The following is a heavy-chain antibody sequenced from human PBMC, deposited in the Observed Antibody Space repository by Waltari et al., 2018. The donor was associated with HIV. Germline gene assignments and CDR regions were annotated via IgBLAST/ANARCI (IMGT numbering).Heavy chain of an antibody. CDR3: ARDYSGTYADFDY. CDR1: GFTFSSSS. J-gene: IGHJ4*02. Sequence: EVQLVESGGGLVQPGGSLRHSCAASGFTFSSSSMNWVRQAPGKGLEWVSYISSSGSTIYYADSVRGRFTISRDNAKNSLYLQLNSLRAEDTAVYYCARDYSGTYADFDYWGQGTLVTVSS. CDR2: ISSSGSTI. D-gene: IGHD1-26*01. V-gene: IGHV3-48*01.